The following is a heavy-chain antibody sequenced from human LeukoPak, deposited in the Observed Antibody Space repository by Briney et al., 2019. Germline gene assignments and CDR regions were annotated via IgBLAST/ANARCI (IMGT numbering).Heavy chain of an antibody. J-gene: IGHJ4*02. CDR1: GYSISSGDYY. D-gene: IGHD2-2*01. Sequence: SETLSLTCTVSGYSISSGDYYWSWIRQPPGKGLEWIGYIYYSGSTYYNPSLKSRVTISVDTSKNQFSLKLSSVTAADTAVYYCARARYCSSTSCSQDYWGQGTLVTVSS. CDR2: IYYSGST. CDR3: ARARYCSSTSCSQDY. V-gene: IGHV4-30-4*08.